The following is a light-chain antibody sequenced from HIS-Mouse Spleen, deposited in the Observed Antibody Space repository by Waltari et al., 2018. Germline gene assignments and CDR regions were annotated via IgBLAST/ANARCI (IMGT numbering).Light chain of an antibody. Sequence: QSALTQPPSASGSPGQSVTISCTGTSSAVGGYHYVSWYQQPPGKAPKLMIYEVSKRPSGVPDRFSGSKSGNTASLTVSGLQAEDEADYYCSSYAGSNNLVFGGGTKLTVL. CDR2: EVS. CDR1: SSAVGGYHY. CDR3: SSYAGSNNLV. V-gene: IGLV2-8*01. J-gene: IGLJ2*01.